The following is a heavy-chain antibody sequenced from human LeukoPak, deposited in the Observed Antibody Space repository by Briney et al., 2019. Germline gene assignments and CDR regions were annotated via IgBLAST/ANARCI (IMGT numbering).Heavy chain of an antibody. CDR3: AKDDYGFDY. D-gene: IGHD4/OR15-4a*01. CDR1: GFIFGTYA. V-gene: IGHV3-30*04. J-gene: IGHJ4*02. CDR2: ISLSGKNK. Sequence: GRSLRLSCETSGFIFGTYAMHWVRQAPGKGPECVASISLSGKNKYYTDSVMGRFTVSRDDSRNTLYLQMDSLRVEDTAVYYCAKDDYGFDYWGQGTLVTVSS.